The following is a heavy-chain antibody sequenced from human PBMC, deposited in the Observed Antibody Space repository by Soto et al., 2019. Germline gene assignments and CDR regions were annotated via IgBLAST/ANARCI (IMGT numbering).Heavy chain of an antibody. CDR2: ISAYNGNT. V-gene: IGHV1-18*04. CDR1: GYTFTSYG. J-gene: IGHJ6*02. CDR3: ARDRTLAAPGTNYYCDYGMDV. D-gene: IGHD6-13*01. Sequence: QVQLVQSGAEVKEPGASVKVSCKASGYTFTSYGISWVRQAPGQGPEWMGWISAYNGNTNYAQNLQGRVTMPTDTSTGTAYMELRSLRSDDTAVYYCARDRTLAAPGTNYYCDYGMDVWGQGTTVTASS.